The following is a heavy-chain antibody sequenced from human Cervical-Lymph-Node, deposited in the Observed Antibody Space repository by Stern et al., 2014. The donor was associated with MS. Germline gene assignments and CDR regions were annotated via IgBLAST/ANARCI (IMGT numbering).Heavy chain of an antibody. D-gene: IGHD4-23*01. CDR3: AREGGNTAEYFQH. CDR2: IWYDGSNR. Sequence: VHLVESGGGVVQPGRSLSLSCAASGFTFSSRGMHWVRQAPGKGLEWLASIWYDGSNRYYADSVKGRFTISRDNSKNTLYLQMNSLRAEDTAVYYCAREGGNTAEYFQHWGQGTLVTVSS. V-gene: IGHV3-33*01. CDR1: GFTFSSRG. J-gene: IGHJ1*01.